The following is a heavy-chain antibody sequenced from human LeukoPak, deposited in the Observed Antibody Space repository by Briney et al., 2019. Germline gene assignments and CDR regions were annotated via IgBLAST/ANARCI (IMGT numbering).Heavy chain of an antibody. Sequence: GGSLRLSCAASGFTFSSYAMSWVRQAPGKGLEWVSAISGSGGSTYYADSVKGRFTISRDNSKNTLYLQMNSLRAEDTAVYYCARVERYGSGSYSENWFDPWGQGTLVTVSS. V-gene: IGHV3-23*01. CDR2: ISGSGGST. J-gene: IGHJ5*02. CDR3: ARVERYGSGSYSENWFDP. D-gene: IGHD3-10*01. CDR1: GFTFSSYA.